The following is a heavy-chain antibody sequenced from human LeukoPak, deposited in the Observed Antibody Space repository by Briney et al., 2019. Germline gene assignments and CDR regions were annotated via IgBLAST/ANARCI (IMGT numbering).Heavy chain of an antibody. J-gene: IGHJ4*02. CDR2: TNHRGSI. CDR3: ASTSAMVYFDY. Sequence: SETLSLTCAVYGGSFSGYHWSWIRQPPGKGLEWIGETNHRGSINYNPSLKSRVTISVDTSKNQFSLKLSSVTAADTAVYYCASTSAMVYFDYWGQGTLVTVSS. D-gene: IGHD5-18*01. CDR1: GGSFSGYH. V-gene: IGHV4-34*01.